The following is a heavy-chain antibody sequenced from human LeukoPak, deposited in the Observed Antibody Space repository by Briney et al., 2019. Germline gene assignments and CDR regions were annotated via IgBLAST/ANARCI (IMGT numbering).Heavy chain of an antibody. CDR1: GGSISSYY. CDR2: IYYSGST. CDR3: ARVTTVKTYYYYGMDV. V-gene: IGHV4-39*01. D-gene: IGHD4-11*01. Sequence: SETLSLTCTVSGGSISSYYWGWIRQPPGKGLEWIGSIYYSGSTYYNPSLKSRVTISVDTSKNQFSLKLSSVTAADTAVYYCARVTTVKTYYYYGMDVWGQGTTVTVSS. J-gene: IGHJ6*02.